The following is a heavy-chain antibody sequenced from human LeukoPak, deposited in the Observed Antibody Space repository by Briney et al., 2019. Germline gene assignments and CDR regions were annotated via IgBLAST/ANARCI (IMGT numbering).Heavy chain of an antibody. V-gene: IGHV3-30*02. Sequence: GRSLRLSCVGSGFTFSKYGLHWVRQAPGKGLEWVTFIPNDGSHTYIADSVKGRITISRDNSKNTVFLKMNKLRVEDTGVYYCAKEGSVDSSGWYFDFWGQGTLVTVSS. J-gene: IGHJ4*02. CDR3: AKEGSVDSSGWYFDF. D-gene: IGHD6-19*01. CDR1: GFTFSKYG. CDR2: IPNDGSHT.